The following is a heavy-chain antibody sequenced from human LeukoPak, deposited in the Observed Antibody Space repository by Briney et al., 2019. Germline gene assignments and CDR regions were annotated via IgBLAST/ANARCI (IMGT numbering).Heavy chain of an antibody. CDR3: ARVSCSGGSCYSAEFDY. Sequence: SETLSLTCTVSGGSISSGDYYWSWLRQPPGKGLEWIGYIYYSGSTYYNPSLKSRVTISVDTSKNQFSLKLSSVTAADTAVYYCARVSCSGGSCYSAEFDYWGQGTLVTVSS. J-gene: IGHJ4*02. V-gene: IGHV4-30-4*01. D-gene: IGHD2-15*01. CDR2: IYYSGST. CDR1: GGSISSGDYY.